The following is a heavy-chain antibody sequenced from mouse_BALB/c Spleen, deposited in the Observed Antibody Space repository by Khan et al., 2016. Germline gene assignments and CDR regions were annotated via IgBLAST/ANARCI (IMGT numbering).Heavy chain of an antibody. CDR3: ARSSSCYWYYFDY. CDR2: IYYSGST. CDR1: GYSITSHYS. D-gene: IGHD3-1*01. V-gene: IGHV3-1*02. J-gene: IGHJ2*01. Sequence: EVQLQESGPDLVKPSQSLSLTCTVTGYSITSHYSWHWIRHFPGNKLEWMGYIYYSGSTNYNPSLKSRISITRDTSKNQFFLQLNSVTTEDTATCYSARSSSCYWYYFDYWGQGTTLTVSS.